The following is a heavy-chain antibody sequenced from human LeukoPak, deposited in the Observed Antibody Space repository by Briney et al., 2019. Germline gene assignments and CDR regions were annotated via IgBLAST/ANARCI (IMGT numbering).Heavy chain of an antibody. CDR3: ANSANYGGNSGFFDY. CDR2: ISYSGST. J-gene: IGHJ4*02. Sequence: PSETLSLTCTVSGGPMSSSYDYWAWIRQSPGTGLEWMASISYSGSTHYNPSLKSRVTISVDTSKNQFSLKLTSVTAADTAVYYCANSANYGGNSGFFDYWGQGTLVTVSS. CDR1: GGPMSSSYDY. D-gene: IGHD4-23*01. V-gene: IGHV4-39*01.